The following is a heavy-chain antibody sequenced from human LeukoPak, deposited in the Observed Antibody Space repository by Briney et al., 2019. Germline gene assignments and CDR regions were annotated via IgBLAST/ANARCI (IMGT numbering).Heavy chain of an antibody. Sequence: GGSLRLSCAASGFTFSNAWMNWVRQAPGKGLEWVAVIWYDGSNKYYADSVKGRFTISRDNSKNTLYLQMNSLRAEDTAVYYCARDRADGYKKFDYWGQGTLVTVSS. J-gene: IGHJ4*02. V-gene: IGHV3-33*08. D-gene: IGHD5-24*01. CDR2: IWYDGSNK. CDR3: ARDRADGYKKFDY. CDR1: GFTFSNAW.